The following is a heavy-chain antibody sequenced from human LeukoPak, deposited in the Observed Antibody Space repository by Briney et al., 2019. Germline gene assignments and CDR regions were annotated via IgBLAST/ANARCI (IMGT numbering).Heavy chain of an antibody. CDR1: GFTFSSYS. J-gene: IGHJ6*04. D-gene: IGHD3-10*02. Sequence: PGGSLRLSCAASGFTFSSYSMNWVRQAPGKGLEWVSSTSSSSSYIYYADSVKGRFTISRDNAKNSLYLQMNSLRAEDTAVYYCVELGITTIGGVWGKGTTVTISS. V-gene: IGHV3-21*01. CDR3: VELGITTIGGV. CDR2: TSSSSSYI.